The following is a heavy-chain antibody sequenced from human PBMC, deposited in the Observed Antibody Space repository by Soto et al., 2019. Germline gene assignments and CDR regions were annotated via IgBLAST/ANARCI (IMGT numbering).Heavy chain of an antibody. V-gene: IGHV1-46*01. CDR1: GYTFTSYF. CDR2: INPTGGST. CDR3: ARRSSYSAFDY. Sequence: ASVKVYCKASGYTFTSYFMHWVRQAPGQGLEWMGIINPTGGSTSYAQKFQGRVTMTRDTSTSTVYMELSSLRSEDTAVYYGARRSSYSAFDYWGQGTLVPVSS. D-gene: IGHD2-15*01. J-gene: IGHJ4*02.